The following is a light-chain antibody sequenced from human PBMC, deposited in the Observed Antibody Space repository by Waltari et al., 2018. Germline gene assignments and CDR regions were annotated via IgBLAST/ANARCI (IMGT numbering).Light chain of an antibody. CDR3: QQYDISPLT. J-gene: IGKJ4*01. CDR1: QTVRTTY. Sequence: ELVFPHSPFPLSLSPGALSPLSCRASQTVRTTYLAWYQQKPGQAPTLLIYGASSRATGIPDRFSGSGSGTDFSLTISSLEPEDFAVYYCQQYDISPLTFGGGTKVEIK. CDR2: GAS. V-gene: IGKV3-20*01.